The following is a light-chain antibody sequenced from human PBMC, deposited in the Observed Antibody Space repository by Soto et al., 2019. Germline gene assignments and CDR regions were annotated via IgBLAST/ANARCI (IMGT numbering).Light chain of an antibody. V-gene: IGKV3-11*01. CDR3: QHRVNWPT. CDR2: DVS. CDR1: QSVYNY. Sequence: EIVLTQSPATLSLSPGERAILSCRASQSVYNYLGWYQQKSGQAPRLLISDVSRRATGIPARFSGSGSGTDFTLTISSLEPEDFAIYYCQHRVNWPTFGGGTKVEIK. J-gene: IGKJ4*01.